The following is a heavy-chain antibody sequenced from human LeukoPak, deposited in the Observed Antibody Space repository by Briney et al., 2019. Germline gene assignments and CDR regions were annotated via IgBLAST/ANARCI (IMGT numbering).Heavy chain of an antibody. J-gene: IGHJ5*02. CDR2: ISYDGSNK. Sequence: GGSLRLSCAASGFTFSSYGMHRVRQAPGKGLEWVAVISYDGSNKYYADSVKGRFTISRDNSKNTLYLQMNSLRAEDTAVYYCAKEPGGGNDGPMNDNWFDPWGQGTLVTVSS. CDR3: AKEPGGGNDGPMNDNWFDP. CDR1: GFTFSSYG. V-gene: IGHV3-30*18. D-gene: IGHD1-1*01.